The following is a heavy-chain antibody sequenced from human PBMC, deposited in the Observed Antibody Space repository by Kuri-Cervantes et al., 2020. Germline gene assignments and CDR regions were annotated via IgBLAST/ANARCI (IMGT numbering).Heavy chain of an antibody. CDR2: INWNGGRT. CDR3: ARVVAGNSLGWFDP. Sequence: GESLKISCAASGFTFSSYAMHWVRQAPGKGLEWVSNINWNGGRTGYADSVKGRFTISRDNAKNSLYLQMNSLRAEDTALYYCARVVAGNSLGWFDPWGQGTLVTVSS. V-gene: IGHV3-20*04. J-gene: IGHJ5*02. CDR1: GFTFSSYA. D-gene: IGHD6-19*01.